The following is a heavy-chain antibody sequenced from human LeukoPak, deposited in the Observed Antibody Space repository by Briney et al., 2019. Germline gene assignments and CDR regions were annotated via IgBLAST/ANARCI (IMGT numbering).Heavy chain of an antibody. D-gene: IGHD3-9*01. CDR2: ISSDATNK. V-gene: IGHV3-30*18. CDR1: GFTFSRFA. J-gene: IGHJ5*01. CDR3: AKLGQIRHFDFVNWFDS. Sequence: GGSLRLSCVASGFTFSRFAMHWVRQAPGKGPEWVSLISSDATNKYYADSVKGRFTISRGNSRNTLYLQMNSLRAEDTAVYYCAKLGQIRHFDFVNWFDSWGQGTLVIVSS.